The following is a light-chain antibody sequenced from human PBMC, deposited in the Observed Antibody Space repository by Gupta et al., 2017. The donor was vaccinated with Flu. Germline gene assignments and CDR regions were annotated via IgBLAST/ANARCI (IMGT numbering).Light chain of an antibody. J-gene: IGKJ2*01. CDR1: QSVSSSS. Sequence: EIVLLQSPGSLSLSPGERATLSCRASQSVSSSSLAWYQQKPGQAPRLVIYGGSTRATGIPDRFSGSGSGTDFALTISRLEPEDFAVYYCEDDGSSPYTFGQGTKLEIK. CDR3: EDDGSSPYT. V-gene: IGKV3-20*01. CDR2: GGS.